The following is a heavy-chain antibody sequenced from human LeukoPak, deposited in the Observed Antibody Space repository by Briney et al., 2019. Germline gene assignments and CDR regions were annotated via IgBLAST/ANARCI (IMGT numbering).Heavy chain of an antibody. CDR2: IWYDGSNK. Sequence: PGGSLRLSCEGSAFIFSGHWMNWVRQTPGKGLEWVAVIWYDGSNKYYADSVKGRFTISRDNSKNTLYLQMNSLRAEDTAVYYCARAEYSSAPPDYWGQGTLVTVSS. J-gene: IGHJ4*02. V-gene: IGHV3-33*08. CDR3: ARAEYSSAPPDY. D-gene: IGHD6-6*01. CDR1: AFIFSGHW.